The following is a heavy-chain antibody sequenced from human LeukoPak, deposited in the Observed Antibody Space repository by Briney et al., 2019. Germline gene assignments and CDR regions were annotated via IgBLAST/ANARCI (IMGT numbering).Heavy chain of an antibody. V-gene: IGHV1-45*02. CDR2: ITPFNGNT. CDR3: ARDSLTGATDY. CDR1: GYTFTYRY. Sequence: SVKVSCKASGYTFTYRYLHWVRQAPGQALEWMGWITPFNGNTNYAQKFQDRVTITRDRSMSTAYMELSSLRSEDTAMYYCARDSLTGATDYWGQGTLVTVSS. J-gene: IGHJ4*02. D-gene: IGHD1-20*01.